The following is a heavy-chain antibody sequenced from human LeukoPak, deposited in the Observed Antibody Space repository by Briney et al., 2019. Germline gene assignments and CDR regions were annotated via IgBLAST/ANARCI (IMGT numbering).Heavy chain of an antibody. J-gene: IGHJ4*02. CDR1: GGTFSSYA. Sequence: SVKVSCKASGGTFSSYAISWVRQAPGQGLEWMGGIIPIFGTANYAQKFQGRVTITADESTSTAYMELSSLRSEDTAVYYCARHGDTYYYDSSTLHYWGQGTLVTVSS. CDR3: ARHGDTYYYDSSTLHY. CDR2: IIPIFGTA. D-gene: IGHD3-22*01. V-gene: IGHV1-69*01.